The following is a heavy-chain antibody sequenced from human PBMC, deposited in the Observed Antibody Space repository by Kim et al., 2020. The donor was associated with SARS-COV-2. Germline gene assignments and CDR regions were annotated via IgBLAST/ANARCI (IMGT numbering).Heavy chain of an antibody. CDR3: ARHNSSGYYCPHYYCDY. J-gene: IGHJ4*02. V-gene: IGHV4-39*01. CDR1: GGSISSSSYY. Sequence: SETLSLTCTVSGGSISSSSYYWGWIRQPPGKGLEWIGSIYYSGSTYYNPSLKSRVTISVDTSKNQFSLKLSSVTAADTAVYYCARHNSSGYYCPHYYCDYWGQGTLVTVSS. D-gene: IGHD3-22*01. CDR2: IYYSGST.